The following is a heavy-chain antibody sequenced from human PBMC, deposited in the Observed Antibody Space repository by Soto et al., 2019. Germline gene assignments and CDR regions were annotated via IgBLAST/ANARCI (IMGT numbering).Heavy chain of an antibody. Sequence: SVKVSCKASGGTFSSYTISWVRQAPGQGLEWMGRIIPILGIANYAQKFQGRVTITADKSTSTAYMELSSLRSEDTAVYYCARGSIVVVPAAHLNWFDPWGQGTLVTVSS. D-gene: IGHD2-2*01. CDR2: IIPILGIA. V-gene: IGHV1-69*02. CDR3: ARGSIVVVPAAHLNWFDP. CDR1: GGTFSSYT. J-gene: IGHJ5*02.